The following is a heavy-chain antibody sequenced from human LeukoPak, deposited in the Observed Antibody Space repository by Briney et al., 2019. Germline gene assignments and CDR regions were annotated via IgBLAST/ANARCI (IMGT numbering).Heavy chain of an antibody. CDR1: GFTFSDSV. V-gene: IGHV3-66*02. CDR2: IYSGGST. Sequence: GGSLRLSCAASGFTFSDSVMSWVRQAPGKGLEWVSVIYSGGSTYYADSVKGRFTISRDNSKNTLYLQMNSLRAEDTAVYYCARDLGEHFDYWGQGTLVTVSS. D-gene: IGHD3-16*01. J-gene: IGHJ4*02. CDR3: ARDLGEHFDY.